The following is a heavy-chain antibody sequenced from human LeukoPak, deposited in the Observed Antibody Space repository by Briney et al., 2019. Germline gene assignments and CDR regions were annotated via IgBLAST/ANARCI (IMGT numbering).Heavy chain of an antibody. CDR3: ARVVLKYFDY. CDR2: ISDTGNT. D-gene: IGHD3-10*01. V-gene: IGHV3-23*01. J-gene: IGHJ4*02. CDR1: GFTLSSYA. Sequence: GGSLRLSCAASGFTLSSYAMSWVRQAPGKVLEWVSAISDTGNTYHADSVKGRFSISRDNSKNTLYLQMNSLRAEDTAVYYCARVVLKYFDYWGQGTLVTVSS.